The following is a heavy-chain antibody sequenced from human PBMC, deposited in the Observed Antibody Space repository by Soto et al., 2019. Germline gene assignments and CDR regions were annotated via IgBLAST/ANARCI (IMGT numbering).Heavy chain of an antibody. J-gene: IGHJ5*02. CDR1: GGTFSSYA. Sequence: ASVKVSCKASGGTFSSYAISWVRQAPGQGLEWMGGIIPIFGTANYAQKFQGRVTITADESTSTAYMELSSLRSEDMAVYYCARGGWATVTPNWFDPWGQGTLVTVSS. D-gene: IGHD4-17*01. CDR2: IIPIFGTA. V-gene: IGHV1-69*13. CDR3: ARGGWATVTPNWFDP.